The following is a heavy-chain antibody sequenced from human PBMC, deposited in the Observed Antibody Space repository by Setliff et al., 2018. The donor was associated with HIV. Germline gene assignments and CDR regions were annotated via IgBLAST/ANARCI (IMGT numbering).Heavy chain of an antibody. J-gene: IGHJ4*02. CDR3: ARVPRTGPLDY. V-gene: IGHV1-18*01. CDR2: ISVYNGNT. Sequence: GASVKVSCKTSGYTFINYGIHWVRQAPGQGLEWMGWISVYNGNTNDAEKFQGRVTMTTDTSTSTAYMDLRSLRADDTALYYCARVPRTGPLDYWGQGTLVTVPS. CDR1: GYTFINYG.